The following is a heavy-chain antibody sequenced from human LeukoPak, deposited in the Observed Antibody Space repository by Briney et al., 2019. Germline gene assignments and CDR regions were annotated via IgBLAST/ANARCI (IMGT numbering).Heavy chain of an antibody. D-gene: IGHD3-10*01. Sequence: GGSLRLSCAASGLSISNDWMSWVRQAPGKGLEWVARVKSKSAGETTDYAAPVKGRITISRDDSKNTLYLQMNSLKTEDTAVYYCTLIQGWGSGSYYRDFWGQGTLVTVSS. CDR3: TLIQGWGSGSYYRDF. CDR1: GLSISNDW. CDR2: VKSKSAGETT. J-gene: IGHJ4*02. V-gene: IGHV3-15*01.